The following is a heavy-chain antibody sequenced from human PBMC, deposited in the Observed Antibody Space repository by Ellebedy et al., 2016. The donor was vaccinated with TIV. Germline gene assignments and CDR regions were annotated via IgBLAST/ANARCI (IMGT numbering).Heavy chain of an antibody. J-gene: IGHJ6*02. V-gene: IGHV1-2*02. CDR1: GYTFTGYY. CDR2: INPDTGDT. D-gene: IGHD2-2*01. CDR3: ARGCSSTSCSGDYYYGMTA. Sequence: ASVKVSCKASGYTFTGYYMHWVRQAPGQGLAWMGWINPDTGDTNYAQKFQGRVTMTRDTSITTAYMELSRLRSDDTAVYYCARGCSSTSCSGDYYYGMTAWGQGTTFTVSS.